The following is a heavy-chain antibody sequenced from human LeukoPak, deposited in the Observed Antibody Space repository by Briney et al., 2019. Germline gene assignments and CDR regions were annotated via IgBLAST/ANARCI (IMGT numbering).Heavy chain of an antibody. V-gene: IGHV4-39*01. CDR3: ARLTTVAYYFDY. D-gene: IGHD4-17*01. Sequence: SETLSLTCTVSGGSISRSSYYWGWIRQPPGKGLEWIGSIYYSGSTYYNPSLKSRVTISVDTSKNQFSLKLSSVTAADTAVYYCARLTTVAYYFDYWGQGTLVTVSS. CDR1: GGSISRSSYY. CDR2: IYYSGST. J-gene: IGHJ4*02.